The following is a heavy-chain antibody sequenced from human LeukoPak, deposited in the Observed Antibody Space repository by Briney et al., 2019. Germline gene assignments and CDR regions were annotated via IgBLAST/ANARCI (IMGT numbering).Heavy chain of an antibody. CDR3: ARGSLLLWFGEFLFDY. D-gene: IGHD3-10*01. V-gene: IGHV1-18*01. J-gene: IGHJ4*02. CDR2: ISAYNGNT. Sequence: ASVKVSRTASGYTFTSYGISWVRQAPGQGLEWVCWISAYNGNTSYAQKLQGRVTMTTDTSTSTAYMELRSLRSDDPAVYYCARGSLLLWFGEFLFDYWGQGTLVTVSS. CDR1: GYTFTSYG.